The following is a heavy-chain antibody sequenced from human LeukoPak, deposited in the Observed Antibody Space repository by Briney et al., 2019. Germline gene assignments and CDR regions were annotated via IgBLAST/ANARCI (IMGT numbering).Heavy chain of an antibody. CDR1: GFTFSSYS. J-gene: IGHJ4*02. D-gene: IGHD2-21*01. CDR3: ARDLEPGVVATTAIDY. CDR2: ISSSSSYI. V-gene: IGHV3-21*01. Sequence: PGGSLRLSCAASGFTFSSYSMNWVRQAPGKGLEWVSSISSSSSYIYYADSVKGRFTISRDNAKNSLYLQMNSLRAEDTAVYYCARDLEPGVVATTAIDYWGQGTLVTVSS.